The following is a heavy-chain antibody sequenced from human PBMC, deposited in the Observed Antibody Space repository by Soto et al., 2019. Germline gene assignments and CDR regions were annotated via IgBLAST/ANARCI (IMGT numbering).Heavy chain of an antibody. CDR3: ALRAGPL. J-gene: IGHJ4*02. Sequence: XGARRVAWAAAGVKFRSYSRNWVRQGPGKGMEWISYISSSSNTIYYADSVKGRFTISRDNAKNSLYLQMNSLRAEDTAVYYCALRAGPLGGQGT. CDR2: ISSSSNTI. V-gene: IGHV3-48*01. CDR1: GVKFRSYS. D-gene: IGHD6-13*01.